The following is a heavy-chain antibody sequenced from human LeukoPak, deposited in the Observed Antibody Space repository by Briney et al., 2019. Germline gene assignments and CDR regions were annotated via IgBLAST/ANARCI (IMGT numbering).Heavy chain of an antibody. Sequence: ASVKVSCKASGYTFTSYYMHWVRQAPGQGLEWMGLINPSGGSTSYAQKFQGRVTMTRDTSTSTVYMELSSLRSEDTAVYYCAKVFGYSSGWYFPAFDYWGQGTLVTVSS. CDR1: GYTFTSYY. D-gene: IGHD6-19*01. CDR3: AKVFGYSSGWYFPAFDY. CDR2: INPSGGST. J-gene: IGHJ4*02. V-gene: IGHV1-46*01.